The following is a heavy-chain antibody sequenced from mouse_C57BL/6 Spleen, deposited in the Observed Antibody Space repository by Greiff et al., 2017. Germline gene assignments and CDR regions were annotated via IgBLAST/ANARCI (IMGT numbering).Heavy chain of an antibody. V-gene: IGHV5-9-1*02. CDR3: TREGDNYALAY. J-gene: IGHJ4*01. CDR1: GFTFSSYA. CDR2: ISSGGDYI. Sequence: EVLLVESGEGLVKPGGSLKLSCAASGFTFSSYAMSWVRQTPGKRLEWVAFISSGGDYIYYAETVKSRFTISSDNARNTLYLQMSSLKAEDTAIYYCTREGDNYALAYWGQGTLVTVSA. D-gene: IGHD2-13*01.